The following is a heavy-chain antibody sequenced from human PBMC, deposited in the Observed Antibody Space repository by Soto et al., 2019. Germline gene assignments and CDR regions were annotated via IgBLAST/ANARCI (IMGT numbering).Heavy chain of an antibody. CDR3: ARGRRLLRFLAWLRFFDN. J-gene: IGHJ4*02. D-gene: IGHD3-3*01. CDR1: GGSFSGYY. CDR2: INHSGST. Sequence: SETLSLTCAVYGGSFSGYYWSWIRQPPGKGLEWIGEINHSGSTNYNPSLKSRVTISVDTSKNQFSLKLSSVTAADTAVYYCARGRRLLRFLAWLRFFDNWGQGTLVTISS. V-gene: IGHV4-34*01.